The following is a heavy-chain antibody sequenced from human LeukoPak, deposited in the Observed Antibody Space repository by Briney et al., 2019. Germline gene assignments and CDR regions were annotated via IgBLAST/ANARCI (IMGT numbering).Heavy chain of an antibody. J-gene: IGHJ3*02. CDR2: INPSGGST. V-gene: IGHV1-46*01. D-gene: IGHD4-17*01. Sequence: VASVTVSCKASGYTFTSYYMHWVRQAPGQGLEWMGIINPSGGSTSYAQKFQGRVTMTRDMSTSTVYMELSSLRSEDTAVYYCARVQAVTTTAFDIWGQGTMVTVSS. CDR3: ARVQAVTTTAFDI. CDR1: GYTFTSYY.